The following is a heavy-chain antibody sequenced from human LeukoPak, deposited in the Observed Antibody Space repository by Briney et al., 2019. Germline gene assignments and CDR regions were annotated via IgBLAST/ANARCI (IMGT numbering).Heavy chain of an antibody. CDR3: ARYQVAIDY. CDR2: ISNTGTYI. V-gene: IGHV3-11*03. Sequence: GGSLRLSCAASGFTFNDYYMAWIRQAPGKGLEWVSYISNTGTYINYADSVKGRFTISRDNAKNSLYLQINSLRADDTAVYYCARYQVAIDYWGQGTLVTVSA. D-gene: IGHD2-2*01. J-gene: IGHJ4*02. CDR1: GFTFNDYY.